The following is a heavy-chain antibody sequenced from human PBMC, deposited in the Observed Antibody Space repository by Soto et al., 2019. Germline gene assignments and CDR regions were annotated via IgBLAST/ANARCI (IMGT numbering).Heavy chain of an antibody. CDR3: ARASRGYYDCSGYSSAERMDV. D-gene: IGHD3-22*01. CDR2: ISAYNGNT. V-gene: IGHV1-18*01. J-gene: IGHJ6*02. CDR1: GYTFTSYG. Sequence: ASVKVSCKASGYTFTSYGISWVRQAPGQGLEWMGWISAYNGNTNYAQKLQGRVTMTTDTSTSTAYMELRSLRSDDTAVYYCARASRGYYDCSGYSSAERMDVWGQGTTVTVSS.